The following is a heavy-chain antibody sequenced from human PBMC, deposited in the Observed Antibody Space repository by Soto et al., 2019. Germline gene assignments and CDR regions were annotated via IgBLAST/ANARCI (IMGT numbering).Heavy chain of an antibody. D-gene: IGHD6-19*01. CDR2: ISYDGSNK. V-gene: IGHV3-30*18. CDR3: AKDKTAVAGHWYFDL. Sequence: QVQLVESGEGVVKPGRSLRLSCAASGFTFSSYGMHWVRQAPGKGLVWVAVISYDGSNKYYADSVKGRFTISRDNSKNTLYLQMNSLRAEDTDVYYCAKDKTAVAGHWYFDLWGRGTLVTVSS. CDR1: GFTFSSYG. J-gene: IGHJ2*01.